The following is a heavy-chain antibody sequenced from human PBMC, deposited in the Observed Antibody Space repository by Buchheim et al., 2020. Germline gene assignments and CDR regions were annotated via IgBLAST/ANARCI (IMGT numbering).Heavy chain of an antibody. CDR3: ARVGALYCSGGSCYTSQGYYYYYGMDV. CDR1: GYTFTSYD. Sequence: QVQLVQSGAEVKKPGASVKVSCKASGYTFTSYDINWVRQATGQGLEWMEWMNPNSGNTGYAQKFQGRVTMTRNTSISTAYMELSSLRSEDTAVYYCARVGALYCSGGSCYTSQGYYYYYGMDVWGQGTT. CDR2: MNPNSGNT. D-gene: IGHD2-15*01. J-gene: IGHJ6*02. V-gene: IGHV1-8*01.